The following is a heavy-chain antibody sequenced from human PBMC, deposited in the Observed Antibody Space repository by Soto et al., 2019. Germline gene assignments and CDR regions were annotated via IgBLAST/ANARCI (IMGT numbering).Heavy chain of an antibody. CDR2: IYPGDSDT. J-gene: IGHJ2*01. CDR1: GYSFTSYW. D-gene: IGHD4-17*01. Sequence: GESLKISCKGSGYSFTSYWIGWVRQMPGKGLEWMGIIYPGDSDTRYSPSFQGQVTISAAKSISTAYLQWSSLKASDTAMYYCARHPPDYGDYSVYWYFDLWGRGTLVTVSS. V-gene: IGHV5-51*01. CDR3: ARHPPDYGDYSVYWYFDL.